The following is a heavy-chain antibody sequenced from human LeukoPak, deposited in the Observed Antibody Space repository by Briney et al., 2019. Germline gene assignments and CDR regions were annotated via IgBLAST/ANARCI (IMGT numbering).Heavy chain of an antibody. CDR2: ITGDGAGT. D-gene: IGHD6-19*01. CDR3: AKEGPIAVANYFDY. V-gene: IGHV3-43*02. Sequence: GGSLRLSCAASGFSFDDYAMQWVRQAPGNGLEWVSLITGDGAGTYYADSVKGRFTISRDNSKNSLYLQMNGLRTEDTALYYCAKEGPIAVANYFDYWGQGTLVTVSS. J-gene: IGHJ4*02. CDR1: GFSFDDYA.